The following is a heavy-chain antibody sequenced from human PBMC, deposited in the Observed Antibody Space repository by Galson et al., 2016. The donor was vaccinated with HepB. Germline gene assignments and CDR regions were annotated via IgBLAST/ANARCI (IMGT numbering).Heavy chain of an antibody. CDR1: GGSISSGNYY. CDR3: ARMDPALISGFDY. D-gene: IGHD2-15*01. CDR2: IYYSGTT. V-gene: IGHV4-61*01. J-gene: IGHJ4*02. Sequence: SETLSLTCTVSGGSISSGNYYWSWVRQPPGKRLEWIGDIYYSGTTNYKPSLKSRVTISVDTSKNKFSLRLSSVTAADTAVYYCARMDPALISGFDYWGQGTLVTVSS.